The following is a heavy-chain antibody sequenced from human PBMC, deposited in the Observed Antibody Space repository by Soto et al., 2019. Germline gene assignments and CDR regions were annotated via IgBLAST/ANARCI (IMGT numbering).Heavy chain of an antibody. CDR1: GGTFSSYT. V-gene: IGHV1-69*02. D-gene: IGHD4-17*01. J-gene: IGHJ3*02. CDR2: IIPILGIA. CDR3: ARVHGGGGVGAFDI. Sequence: QVQLVQSGAEVKKPGSSVKVSCKASGGTFSSYTISWVRQAPGQGLEWMGRIIPILGIANYAQKFQGRVTITADKSTSTAYMELSSLRSEDTAVYYCARVHGGGGVGAFDIWGQGTMVTVSS.